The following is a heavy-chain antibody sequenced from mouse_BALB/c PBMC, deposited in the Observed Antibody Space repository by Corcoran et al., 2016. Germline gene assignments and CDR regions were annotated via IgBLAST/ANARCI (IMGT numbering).Heavy chain of an antibody. V-gene: IGHV8-12*01. CDR1: GFSLSTSGMG. J-gene: IGHJ2*01. CDR3: ARDYGILFDY. CDR2: IYWDDDK. Sequence: QVTLKESGPGILQPSQTLSLTCSFSGFSLSTSGMGVSWIRQPSGKGLEWLAHIYWDDDKRYNPSLKSRLTISKDTSSNQVFLKITSVDTADTATYYCARDYGILFDYWGQGTTLTVSS. D-gene: IGHD1-1*01.